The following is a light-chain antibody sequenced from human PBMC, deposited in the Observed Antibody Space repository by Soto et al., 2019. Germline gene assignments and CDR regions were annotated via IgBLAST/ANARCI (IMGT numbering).Light chain of an antibody. V-gene: IGLV4-69*01. Sequence: QSVLTQSPSASASLGASVKLTCTLSRGHSSYTIAWHQQQPEKGPRYLVTPNTDGSQSKGDGIPARFSGSSSGAERYLSISSLQSEDEADYYCQTWGTGIEVFGGGTKLTVL. J-gene: IGLJ3*02. CDR2: PNTDGSQ. CDR1: RGHSSYT. CDR3: QTWGTGIEV.